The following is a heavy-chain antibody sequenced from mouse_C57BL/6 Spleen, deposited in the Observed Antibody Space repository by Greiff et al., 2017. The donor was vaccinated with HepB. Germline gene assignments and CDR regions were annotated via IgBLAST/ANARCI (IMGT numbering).Heavy chain of an antibody. D-gene: IGHD2-1*01. Sequence: QVHVKQSGAELVKPGASVKISCKASGYAFSSYWMNWVKQRPGKGLEWIGQIYPGDGDTNYNGKFKGKATLTADKSSSTAYMQLSSLTSEDSAVYFCARGGNYGSYYAMDYWGQGTSVTVSS. CDR1: GYAFSSYW. CDR3: ARGGNYGSYYAMDY. V-gene: IGHV1-80*01. J-gene: IGHJ4*01. CDR2: IYPGDGDT.